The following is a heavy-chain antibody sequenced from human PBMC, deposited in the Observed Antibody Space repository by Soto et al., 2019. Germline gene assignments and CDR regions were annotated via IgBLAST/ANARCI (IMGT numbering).Heavy chain of an antibody. CDR3: AVLAVAAQRYAFDI. D-gene: IGHD6-19*01. Sequence: SVKVSCKASGGTFSNSSIIWVRQAPGQGLEWMGRIIPIFGIANYAQKFQGRVTITTDKSTSTAYMELSSLRSEDTAVYYCAVLAVAAQRYAFDIWGQGTMVTVSS. CDR2: IIPIFGIA. V-gene: IGHV1-69*02. J-gene: IGHJ3*02. CDR1: GGTFSNSS.